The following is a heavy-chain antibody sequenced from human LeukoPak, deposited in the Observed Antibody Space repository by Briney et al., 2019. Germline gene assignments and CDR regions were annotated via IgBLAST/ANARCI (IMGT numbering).Heavy chain of an antibody. CDR1: GFTFSSYG. J-gene: IGHJ6*03. V-gene: IGHV3-53*01. CDR2: IYSGGST. Sequence: GGSLRLSCAASGFTFSSYGMHWVRQAPGKGLEWVSVIYSGGSTYYADSVKGRFTISRDNSKNTLYLQMNSLRAEDTAVYYCASVVVPAAIDYYMDVWGKGTTVTVSS. CDR3: ASVVVPAAIDYYMDV. D-gene: IGHD2-2*01.